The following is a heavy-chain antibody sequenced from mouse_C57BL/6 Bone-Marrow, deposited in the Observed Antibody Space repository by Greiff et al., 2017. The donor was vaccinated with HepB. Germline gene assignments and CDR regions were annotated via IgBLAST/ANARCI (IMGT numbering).Heavy chain of an antibody. D-gene: IGHD1-1*01. J-gene: IGHJ2*01. V-gene: IGHV5-4*01. CDR1: GFTFSSYA. CDR2: ISDGGSYT. CDR3: AREGGSVFDY. Sequence: EVKLVESGGGLVKPGGSLKLSCAASGFTFSSYALSWVRQTPEKRLEWVATISDGGSYTYYPDNVKGRFTISRDNAKNNLYLQMSHLKSEDTAMYYCAREGGSVFDYGGQGTTLTVSS.